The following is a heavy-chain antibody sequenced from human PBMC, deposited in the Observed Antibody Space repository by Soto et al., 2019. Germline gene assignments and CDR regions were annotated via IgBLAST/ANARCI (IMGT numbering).Heavy chain of an antibody. J-gene: IGHJ4*02. CDR2: IYYSGST. D-gene: IGHD6-13*01. Sequence: SETLSLTCTVSDGSVSSGDYYWSWIRQPPGKGLEWIGYIYYSGSTYYNPSLQSRVTISVDMSKNQFSLKLSSVTAADTAVYYCARVRRQQLVPYFDYWGQGTLVTGSS. CDR3: ARVRRQQLVPYFDY. CDR1: DGSVSSGDYY. V-gene: IGHV4-30-4*01.